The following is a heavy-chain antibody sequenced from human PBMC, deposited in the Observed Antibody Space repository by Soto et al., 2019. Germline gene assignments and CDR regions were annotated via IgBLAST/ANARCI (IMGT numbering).Heavy chain of an antibody. CDR3: ARSYYYVSGPSALPYYMDV. CDR2: INAGNGNT. J-gene: IGHJ6*03. V-gene: IGHV1-3*01. CDR1: GYTFTSYA. D-gene: IGHD3-10*01. Sequence: QVRLVQSGAEVKKPGASVKVSCKASGYTFTSYAMHWVRQAPGQRLEWMGWINAGNGNTKYSQKFQGRVTITRDTSASTAYMELSSLRSEDTAVYYCARSYYYVSGPSALPYYMDVWGKGTTVTVSS.